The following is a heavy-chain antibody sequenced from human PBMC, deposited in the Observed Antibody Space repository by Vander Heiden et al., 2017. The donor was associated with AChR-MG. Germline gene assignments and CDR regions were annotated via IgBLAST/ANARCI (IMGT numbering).Heavy chain of an antibody. CDR3: AKDGDNDYGDQLDAFDI. D-gene: IGHD4-17*01. V-gene: IGHV3-30*18. CDR1: GFTFRRYG. J-gene: IGHJ3*02. CDR2: ISYDGSNK. Sequence: VQLVESGGGVVAPGGSLRLPCASSGFTFRRYGMHWVRQAPGKGLEWVAVISYDGSNKDYADSVKGRFTISRDNSKNTLYLQMNSLRAEDTAVYYCAKDGDNDYGDQLDAFDIWGQGTMVTVSS.